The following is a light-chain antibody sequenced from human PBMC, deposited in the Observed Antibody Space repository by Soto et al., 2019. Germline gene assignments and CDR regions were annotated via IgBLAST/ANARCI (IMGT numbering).Light chain of an antibody. V-gene: IGKV1-5*03. Sequence: IQRPRKHSTLSGSVGDRVTITCLASQTISSWLAWYQQKPGKAPKLLIYKASTLKSGVPSRFSGSGSGTEFTLTISSLQPDDFATYYCQHYNSYSEAFGQGTKVDIK. J-gene: IGKJ1*01. CDR2: KAS. CDR3: QHYNSYSEA. CDR1: QTISSW.